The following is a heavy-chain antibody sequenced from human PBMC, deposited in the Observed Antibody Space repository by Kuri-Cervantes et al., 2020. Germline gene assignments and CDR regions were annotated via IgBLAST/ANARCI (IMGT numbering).Heavy chain of an antibody. CDR2: INPYSGVT. CDR3: ARDIAVTVEAFDI. CDR1: GYTFTDLY. J-gene: IGHJ3*02. Sequence: ASVKVSCKTSGYTFTDLYVHWVRQAPGQGLEWMGWINPYSGVTNYAQDFQGRVTMTRDTSISTAYMELSRLRSDDTAMYYCARDIAVTVEAFDIWGQGTMVTVSS. D-gene: IGHD6-19*01. V-gene: IGHV1-2*02.